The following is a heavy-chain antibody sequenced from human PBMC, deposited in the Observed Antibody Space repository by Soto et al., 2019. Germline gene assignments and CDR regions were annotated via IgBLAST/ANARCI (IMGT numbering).Heavy chain of an antibody. J-gene: IGHJ6*02. CDR2: IYYSGKT. Sequence: QVQLQESGPGLVKPSQTLSLKCTVSGGSISSGGYYWTWIRQRPGKGLEWIGSIYYSGKTYYSPYIKIRVTISVDTSKNHFSLRLTSVTAADTAVYYCARDPSYGDYSYYGMDVWGQGTTVTVSS. CDR1: GGSISSGGYY. D-gene: IGHD4-17*01. CDR3: ARDPSYGDYSYYGMDV. V-gene: IGHV4-31*02.